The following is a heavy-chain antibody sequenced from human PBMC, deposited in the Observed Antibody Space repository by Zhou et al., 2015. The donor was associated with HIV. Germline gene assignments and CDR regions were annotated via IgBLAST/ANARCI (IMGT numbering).Heavy chain of an antibody. CDR1: GFAFRDYG. V-gene: IGHV3-11*04. D-gene: IGHD3-10*01. Sequence: QVQLVESGGHLVKLGGSLRLSCLASGFAFRDYGMCWVRQAPGEGLEWISCINHNSSAIYTADSLKGRLTVSRDNANNSLYLQMNNLRDEDTAVFYCARLYGYYYSYMDVWGKGTPVTVSS. CDR3: ARLYGYYYSYMDV. CDR2: INHNSSAI. J-gene: IGHJ6*03.